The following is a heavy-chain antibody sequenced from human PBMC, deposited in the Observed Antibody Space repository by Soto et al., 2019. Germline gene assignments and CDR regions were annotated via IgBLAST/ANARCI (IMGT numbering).Heavy chain of an antibody. Sequence: ASVKGSGRASVYTFTGYYIHWLRQAPGQRLEWMGWINPNIGRTNYAQKFQGLVTMTRDTSITTAYMDRSTLISCDTALYYCARAGGSGWHVYFEFWAQGPLVTVSS. D-gene: IGHD6-19*01. J-gene: IGHJ4*02. CDR2: INPNIGRT. CDR1: VYTFTGYY. CDR3: ARAGGSGWHVYFEF. V-gene: IGHV1-2*04.